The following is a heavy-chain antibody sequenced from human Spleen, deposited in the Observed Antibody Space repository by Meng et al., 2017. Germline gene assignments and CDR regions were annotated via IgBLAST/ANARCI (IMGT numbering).Heavy chain of an antibody. D-gene: IGHD3-10*01. V-gene: IGHV4-38-2*01. CDR3: APRRGKYYFDY. CDR1: GYSISSDYY. Sequence: SETLSLTCAVSGYSISSDYYWGWIRQAPGKGLEWIGNIDHSGTTNYNPSLKSRVTMSVDTSKNQFSLKLSSVTAADTAVYYCAPRRGKYYFDYWGQGTLVTVSS. CDR2: IDHSGTT. J-gene: IGHJ4*02.